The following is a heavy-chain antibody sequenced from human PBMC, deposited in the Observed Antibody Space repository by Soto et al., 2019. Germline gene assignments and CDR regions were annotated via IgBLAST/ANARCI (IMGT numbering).Heavy chain of an antibody. CDR3: ARGDRGAFDL. Sequence: EVQLVESGGGLVQPGESLRLSCAASGFTFSYYWMHWVRQAPGKGLVWVSRIHSDGSSTTYADSVKGRFTISRDNARNTVYLPMNSLRVEDTAVYYCARGDRGAFDLWGQGTVVTVSS. CDR2: IHSDGSST. V-gene: IGHV3-74*01. CDR1: GFTFSYYW. D-gene: IGHD1-26*01. J-gene: IGHJ3*01.